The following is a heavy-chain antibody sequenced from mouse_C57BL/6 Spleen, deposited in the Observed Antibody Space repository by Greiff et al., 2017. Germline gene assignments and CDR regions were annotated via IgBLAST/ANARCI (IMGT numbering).Heavy chain of an antibody. CDR2: IDPSDSYT. J-gene: IGHJ2*01. Sequence: VQLQQPGAELVKPGASVKLSCKASGYTFTSYWMQWVKQRPGQGLEWIGEIDPSDSYTNYNQKFKGKATLTVDTSSSTAYMQLSSLTSEDSAVYYCASYGSSLDYWGQGTTLTGSS. CDR3: ASYGSSLDY. V-gene: IGHV1-50*01. D-gene: IGHD1-1*01. CDR1: GYTFTSYW.